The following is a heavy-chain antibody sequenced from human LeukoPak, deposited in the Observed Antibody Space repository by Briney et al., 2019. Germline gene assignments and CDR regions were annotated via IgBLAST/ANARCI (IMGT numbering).Heavy chain of an antibody. V-gene: IGHV3-23*01. D-gene: IGHD3-3*01. J-gene: IGHJ5*02. CDR3: AKDQGTYYDFWSGYYRGFDP. Sequence: GGSLRLSCAASGFTYSSYAMSWVRQAPGKGLEWVSAISGSGGSTYYADSVKGRFTISRDNSKNTLYLQMNSLRAEDTAVYYCAKDQGTYYDFWSGYYRGFDPWGQGTLVTVSS. CDR1: GFTYSSYA. CDR2: ISGSGGST.